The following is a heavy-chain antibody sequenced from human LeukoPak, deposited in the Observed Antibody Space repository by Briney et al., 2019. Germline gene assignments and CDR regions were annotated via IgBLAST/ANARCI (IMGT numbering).Heavy chain of an antibody. D-gene: IGHD1-1*01. CDR3: ATDDVTTGTKTALGY. CDR1: GFTFTSSA. Sequence: SVKVSCKAAGFTFTSSAAHWVRQARGQGLEWIGWIVVGSGNTNYAQKFQERVTINRDMSTSTAYMELSSLRSEDTAVYYCATDDVTTGTKTALGYWGQGTLVTVSS. CDR2: IVVGSGNT. J-gene: IGHJ4*02. V-gene: IGHV1-58*01.